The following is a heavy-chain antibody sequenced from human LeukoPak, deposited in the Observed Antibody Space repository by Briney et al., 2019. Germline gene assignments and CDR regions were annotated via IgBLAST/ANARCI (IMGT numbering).Heavy chain of an antibody. CDR2: INHSGST. CDR1: GGSFSGYY. V-gene: IGHV4-34*01. CDR3: ARGPPRATFDY. D-gene: IGHD5-12*01. J-gene: IGHJ4*02. Sequence: SETLSLTCAVCGGSFSGYYWSWIRQPPGKGLEWIGEINHSGSTNYNPSLKSRVTISVDTSKNQFSLKLSSVTAADTAVYYCARGPPRATFDYWGQGTLVTVSS.